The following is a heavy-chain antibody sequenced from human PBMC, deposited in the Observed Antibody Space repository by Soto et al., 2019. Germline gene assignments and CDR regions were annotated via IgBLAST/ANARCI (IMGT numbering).Heavy chain of an antibody. Sequence: ASVKVSCKASGYTFTGYYMHWVREAPGQGLEWMGWINPNSGGTNYAQKFQGRVTMTRDTSISTAYMELSRLRSDDTAVYYCARGTYCSGGSCYGGNDYGMDVWGRGTRVTVSS. CDR2: INPNSGGT. J-gene: IGHJ6*02. D-gene: IGHD2-15*01. V-gene: IGHV1-2*02. CDR3: ARGTYCSGGSCYGGNDYGMDV. CDR1: GYTFTGYY.